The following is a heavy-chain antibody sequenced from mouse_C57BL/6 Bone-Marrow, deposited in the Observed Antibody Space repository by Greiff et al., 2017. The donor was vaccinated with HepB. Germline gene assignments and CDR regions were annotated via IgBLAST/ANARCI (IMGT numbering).Heavy chain of an antibody. CDR2: IRNKANGYTT. V-gene: IGHV7-3*01. Sequence: EVQRVESGGGLVQPGGSLSLSCAASGFTFTDYYMSWVRQPPGKALEWLGFIRNKANGYTTEYSASVKGRFTISRDNSQSILYLQMNALRAEDSATYYCARGATGTGFAYWGQGTLVTVSA. J-gene: IGHJ3*01. CDR3: ARGATGTGFAY. D-gene: IGHD4-1*02. CDR1: GFTFTDYY.